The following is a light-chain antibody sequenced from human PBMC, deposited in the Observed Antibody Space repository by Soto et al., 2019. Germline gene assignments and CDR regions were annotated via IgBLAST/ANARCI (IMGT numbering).Light chain of an antibody. J-gene: IGKJ1*01. CDR2: GAS. CDR1: QDISDD. CDR3: LQNHNYPRT. V-gene: IGKV1-6*01. Sequence: AIQMTQSPSSLSASVGDRVTITCRASQDISDDVGWYQQTPGKAPKLLISGASRLQSGVPSRFRGSGSGAAFTVTITSLRPEDYDTSYCLQNHNYPRTVGQGTKVDSK.